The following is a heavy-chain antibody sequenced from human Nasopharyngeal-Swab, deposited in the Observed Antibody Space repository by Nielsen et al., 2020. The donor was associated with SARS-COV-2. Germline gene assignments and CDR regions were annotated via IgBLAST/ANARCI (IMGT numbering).Heavy chain of an antibody. CDR2: VKQDGSAI. D-gene: IGHD7-27*01. CDR3: ARENWGKLDY. V-gene: IGHV3-7*04. CDR1: GFTFGSYW. J-gene: IGHJ4*02. Sequence: GESLKISCAASGFTFGSYWMNWVRLAPVNRLEWVATVKQDGSAIYHVDSLKVRFTISRDNAKNSRYLQMNSLRADDTAVYYCARENWGKLDYWGQGALVTVSS.